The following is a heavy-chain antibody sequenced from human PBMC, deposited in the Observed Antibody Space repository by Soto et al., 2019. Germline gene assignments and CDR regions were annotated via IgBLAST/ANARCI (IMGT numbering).Heavy chain of an antibody. CDR2: ISYDGSNK. J-gene: IGHJ4*02. Sequence: QVQLVESGGGVVQPGRSLRLSCAASGFSFSSYGMQWVRQAPGKGLEWGAVISYDGSNKHYADSQKDRFTTSADNSKKTLSLPTNTLRADDTAVYYCVAGLSFFHYFGQGTLVTVSS. CDR3: VAGLSFFHY. V-gene: IGHV3-30*03. CDR1: GFSFSSYG. D-gene: IGHD6-19*01.